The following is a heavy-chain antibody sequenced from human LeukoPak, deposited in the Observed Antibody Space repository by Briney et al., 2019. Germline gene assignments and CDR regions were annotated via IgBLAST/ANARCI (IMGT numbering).Heavy chain of an antibody. CDR3: TRYNNVHFDY. CDR2: IAYDGSRA. J-gene: IGHJ4*02. D-gene: IGHD1-14*01. CDR1: GFTFGGYG. V-gene: IGHV3-33*01. Sequence: PGGSLRLSCAGSGFTFGGYGMHWFRQTPGKGLEWVAVIAYDGSRAFYADSVKGRFTISRDNSKNTMSVQTDDLRAEDTAVYYCTRYNNVHFDYWGQGTLVTVSS.